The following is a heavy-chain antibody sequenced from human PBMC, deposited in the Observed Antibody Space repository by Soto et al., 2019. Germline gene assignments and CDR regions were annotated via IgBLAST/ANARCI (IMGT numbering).Heavy chain of an antibody. Sequence: SETLSLTCTVSGGSISNNNYYWGWIRRPPGKGLEWIGSINYSASTYYNPSLTSRVSIAVDTSKNHFSLRLTSVTAADTALYYCTRGAGAPWVRFDSWGLGTLVTVSS. CDR1: GGSISNNNYY. J-gene: IGHJ4*02. V-gene: IGHV4-39*07. D-gene: IGHD3-22*01. CDR2: INYSAST. CDR3: TRGAGAPWVRFDS.